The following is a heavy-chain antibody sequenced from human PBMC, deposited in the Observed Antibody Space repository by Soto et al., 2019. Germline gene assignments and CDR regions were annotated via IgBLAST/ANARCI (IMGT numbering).Heavy chain of an antibody. D-gene: IGHD3-22*01. CDR3: ARSVDDYYDSSGYYYVGYFQH. CDR1: GGTFSSYA. J-gene: IGHJ1*01. V-gene: IGHV1-69*01. Sequence: QVQLVQSGAEVKKPGSSVKVSCKASGGTFSSYAISWVRQAPGQGLEWMGGIIPVFGTANYAQKFQGRVTITEDESTSTAYMELSSLRSEDTAVYYCARSVDDYYDSSGYYYVGYFQHWGQGTLVTVSS. CDR2: IIPVFGTA.